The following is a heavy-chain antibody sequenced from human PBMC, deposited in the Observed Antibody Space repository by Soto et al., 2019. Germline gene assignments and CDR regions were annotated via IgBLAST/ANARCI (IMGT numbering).Heavy chain of an antibody. CDR2: ISYDGSNK. CDR1: GFTFSSYG. Sequence: QVQLVESGGGVVQPGRSLRLSCAASGFTFSSYGMHWVRQAPGKGLEWVAVISYDGSNKYYADSVKGRFTISRDNSKNTLYLQMNSLRAEDTAVYYCAKEGEAASYDILTGYSYYYGMDVWGQGTTVTVSS. V-gene: IGHV3-30*18. D-gene: IGHD3-9*01. CDR3: AKEGEAASYDILTGYSYYYGMDV. J-gene: IGHJ6*02.